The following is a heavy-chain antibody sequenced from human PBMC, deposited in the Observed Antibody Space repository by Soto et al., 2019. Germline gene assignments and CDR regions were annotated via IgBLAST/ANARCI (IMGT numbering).Heavy chain of an antibody. J-gene: IGHJ4*02. Sequence: GGSLRLSCAVSGFTFSSCTMNWVRQAPGKGLEWVSSIDSSSGYYADSVKGRFTISRDNSKNSLFLQMNSLRAEDTAVYYCAREVQPFVRREYDYWGQGTLVTVSS. V-gene: IGHV3-21*01. CDR1: GFTFSSCT. CDR3: AREVQPFVRREYDY. CDR2: IDSSSG. D-gene: IGHD1-1*01.